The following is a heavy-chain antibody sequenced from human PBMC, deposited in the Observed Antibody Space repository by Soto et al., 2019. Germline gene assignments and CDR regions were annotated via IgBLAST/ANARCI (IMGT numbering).Heavy chain of an antibody. CDR3: ERIRHSRETGMPDFDS. CDR1: GGTFNRDG. V-gene: IGHV1-69*06. J-gene: IGHJ4*02. D-gene: IGHD1-1*01. CDR2: IIPILGTV. Sequence: QVQLVQSGAEVRKPGSSVRLSCKVSGGTFNRDGITWVRQAPRQGLEWMGEIIPILGTVKFAQKFQGRVTLTADKSTDTAYMELSSLRSEDTALYYCERIRHSRETGMPDFDSKGQGSLVTVSS.